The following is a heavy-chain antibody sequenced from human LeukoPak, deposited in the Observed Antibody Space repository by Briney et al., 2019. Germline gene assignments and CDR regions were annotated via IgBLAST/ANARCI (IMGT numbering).Heavy chain of an antibody. J-gene: IGHJ4*02. CDR2: INTNTGNP. Sequence: ASVKVSCKASGYTFTSYAMNWVRQAPGQGLEWMRWINTNTGNPTYAQGFTGRFVFSLDTSVSTAYLQISSLKAEDTAVYYCARAGHESDYDYVWGSYRCPVDYWGQGTLVTVSS. CDR1: GYTFTSYA. D-gene: IGHD3-16*02. CDR3: ARAGHESDYDYVWGSYRCPVDY. V-gene: IGHV7-4-1*02.